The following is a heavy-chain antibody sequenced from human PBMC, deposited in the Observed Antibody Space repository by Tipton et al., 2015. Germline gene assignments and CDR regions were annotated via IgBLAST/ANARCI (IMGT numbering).Heavy chain of an antibody. V-gene: IGHV3-74*01. CDR1: GFSFSDYW. J-gene: IGHJ4*02. CDR2: INRDGSRT. CDR3: ARDVGGSYDY. D-gene: IGHD3-16*01. Sequence: SLRLSCAASGFSFSDYWMHWVRQAPGKGLVWVSHINRDGSRTDYGDSVKGRLTISRDNAKNTLYLQVNSLRVEDTAVYYCARDVGGSYDYWGQGTLVTVSS.